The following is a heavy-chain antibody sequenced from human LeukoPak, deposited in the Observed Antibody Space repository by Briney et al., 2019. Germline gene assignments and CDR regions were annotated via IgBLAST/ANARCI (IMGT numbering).Heavy chain of an antibody. Sequence: GGSLRLSCVASGFTFGGFGFHWVRQAPGRGLEWVALIRYDGKNEYYADSVKGRFVISRDDSKKTLYLQMNSLRAEDTAVYYCASGSNWFDPWGQGTLVTVSS. CDR3: ASGSNWFDP. V-gene: IGHV3-30*02. CDR1: GFTFGGFG. D-gene: IGHD1-26*01. CDR2: IRYDGKNE. J-gene: IGHJ5*02.